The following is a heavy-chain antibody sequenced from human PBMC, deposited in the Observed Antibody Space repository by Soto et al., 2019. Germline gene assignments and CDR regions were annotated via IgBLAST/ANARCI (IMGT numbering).Heavy chain of an antibody. Sequence: QVHLVQSGPEMKEPGSSVRVSCEASGGTFTTSGFGWVRQAPGQGPEWMGGIIPIFGASNYAPKFQGRITISADESTSTSYLEISSLKSEDTATYYCARDPRSDWAHDAFDVWGPGTFIIVSS. J-gene: IGHJ3*01. V-gene: IGHV1-69*01. CDR3: ARDPRSDWAHDAFDV. CDR2: IIPIFGAS. D-gene: IGHD2-21*01. CDR1: GGTFTTSG.